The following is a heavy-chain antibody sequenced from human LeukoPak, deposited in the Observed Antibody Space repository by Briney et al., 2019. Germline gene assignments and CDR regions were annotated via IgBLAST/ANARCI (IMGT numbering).Heavy chain of an antibody. V-gene: IGHV4-30-4*08. CDR1: GGSISSDSYA. J-gene: IGHJ6*03. CDR2: IYYSGST. D-gene: IGHD3-22*01. CDR3: AXDSSGSITKGYXYXXMEX. Sequence: SQTLSLTCTVSGGSISSDSYASSWIRQPPGKGLEGIVHIYYSGSTYYTPSLKSRLTISVYTHKNQFSLKLTPLTAADTAVYYCAXDSSGSITKGYXYXXMEXWGKGXTVT.